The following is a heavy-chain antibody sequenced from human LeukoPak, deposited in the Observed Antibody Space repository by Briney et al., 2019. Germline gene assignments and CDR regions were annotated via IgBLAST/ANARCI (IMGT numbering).Heavy chain of an antibody. CDR2: IYSGGST. CDR3: AKVVAGSCGSTSCPFDS. J-gene: IGHJ4*02. V-gene: IGHV3-66*02. CDR1: GFTVSSNY. Sequence: PGGSLRLSCAASGFTVSSNYMSWVRQAPGKGLEWVSVIYSGGSTYYADSVKGRFTISRDNSKNTLYLQMNSLRAEDTAVYYCAKVVAGSCGSTSCPFDSWGQGTLVSVSS. D-gene: IGHD2-2*01.